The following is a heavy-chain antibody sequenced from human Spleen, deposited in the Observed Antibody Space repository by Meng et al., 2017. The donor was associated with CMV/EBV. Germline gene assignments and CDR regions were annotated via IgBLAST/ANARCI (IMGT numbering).Heavy chain of an antibody. CDR2: IYWNDDK. V-gene: IGHV2-5*01. CDR3: AHSRQYYDYVWGNYRKIFDS. CDR1: TSGAG. J-gene: IGHJ4*02. D-gene: IGHD3-16*02. Sequence: TSGAGGGWIRQPPGRALEWLDLIYWNDDKNYSPSLNNRLNITKDTSRNQVVLTMTNVDPADTATYYCAHSRQYYDYVWGNYRKIFDSWGLGALVTVSS.